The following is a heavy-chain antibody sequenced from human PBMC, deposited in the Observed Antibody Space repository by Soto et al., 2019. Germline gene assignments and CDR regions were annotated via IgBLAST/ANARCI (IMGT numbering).Heavy chain of an antibody. D-gene: IGHD6-19*01. CDR2: IYWDDDK. V-gene: IGHV2-5*02. J-gene: IGHJ3*02. CDR1: GFSLSTSGVG. Sequence: QITLKESGPTLVKPTQTLTLTCTFSGFSLSTSGVGVGWIRQPPGKALEWLALIYWDDDKRYSPSLKSRLTITKDTSQNQVVLTMTNMDPVDTATYYCAHTIGGWYGRSAFDIWGQGTMVTVSS. CDR3: AHTIGGWYGRSAFDI.